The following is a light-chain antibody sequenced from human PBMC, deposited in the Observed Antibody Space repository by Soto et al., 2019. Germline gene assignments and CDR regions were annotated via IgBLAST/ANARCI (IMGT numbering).Light chain of an antibody. V-gene: IGKV3-11*01. CDR1: QSVGSN. CDR2: AAS. Sequence: EIVLPQSPATLSLSPGERATLSXRASQSVGSNLAWYQQKPGQTPRLLIYAASKRATGIPARFSGSGSGTDFTLTISSLEPEDFAIYYCHQRYMWPLPFGGGTKVDIK. J-gene: IGKJ4*01. CDR3: HQRYMWPLP.